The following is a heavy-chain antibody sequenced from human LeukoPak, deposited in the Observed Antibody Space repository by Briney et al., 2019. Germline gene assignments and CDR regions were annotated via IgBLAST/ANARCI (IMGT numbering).Heavy chain of an antibody. V-gene: IGHV3-30*18. CDR3: AKDGGYYDHVWGSWHGMDV. CDR2: ISYDGSNK. Sequence: GRSLRVSCAASRFTLFNYVMHWGRPAPGKGLGWVGVISYDGSNKYNADSLRGRVTISRDNSKNPLYLQMNSLRAEDTAVYYCAKDGGYYDHVWGSWHGMDVW. J-gene: IGHJ6*01. CDR1: RFTLFNYV. D-gene: IGHD3-16*01.